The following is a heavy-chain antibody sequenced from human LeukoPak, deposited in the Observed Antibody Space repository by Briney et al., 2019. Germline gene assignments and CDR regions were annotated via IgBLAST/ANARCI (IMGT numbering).Heavy chain of an antibody. CDR2: IFNSGST. V-gene: IGHV4-4*07. CDR1: GDSISGYY. CDR3: ARENYYNSGSYRFDY. D-gene: IGHD3-10*01. J-gene: IGHJ4*02. Sequence: SETLSLTCTVSGDSISGYYWSWIRQPAGRGLEWIGPIFNSGSTSYNPSLRSRVTMSLDTSKNQFSLKLTFVTPADTALYYCARENYYNSGSYRFDYWGQGTLVTVSS.